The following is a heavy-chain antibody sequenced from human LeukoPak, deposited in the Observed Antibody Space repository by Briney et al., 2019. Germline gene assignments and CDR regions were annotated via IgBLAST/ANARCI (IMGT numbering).Heavy chain of an antibody. CDR3: AKTIDYYYDSSGYYGY. Sequence: PGGSLRLSCAASGFTFSSYAMSWVRQAPGKGLEWVSAISGSGGSTYYADSVKGRFTISRDNSKNTLYLQMNSLRAEDTAVYYCAKTIDYYYDSSGYYGYWGQGTLVTVSS. CDR2: ISGSGGST. V-gene: IGHV3-23*01. D-gene: IGHD3-22*01. CDR1: GFTFSSYA. J-gene: IGHJ4*02.